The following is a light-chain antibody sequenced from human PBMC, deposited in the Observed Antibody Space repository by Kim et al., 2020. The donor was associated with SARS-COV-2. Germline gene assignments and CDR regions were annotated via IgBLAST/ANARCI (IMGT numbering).Light chain of an antibody. J-gene: IGKJ1*01. CDR2: GAS. CDR1: QSVSST. V-gene: IGKV3-15*01. CDR3: QQYNNWTRT. Sequence: VSPGERATLSCRASQSVSSTLAWYQQKPGQAPRLLISGASTRATGIPARFSGSGSGTEFTLTISSLQSEDFAVYYCQQYNNWTRTFGQGTKVDIK.